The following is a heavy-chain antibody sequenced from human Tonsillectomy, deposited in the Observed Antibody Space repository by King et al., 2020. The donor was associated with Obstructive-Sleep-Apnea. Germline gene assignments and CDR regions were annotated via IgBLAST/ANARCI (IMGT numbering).Heavy chain of an antibody. CDR2: ISSSSSTI. CDR1: GFTFSSYS. CDR3: ARGVTYYYDSSGYYYYYYGMDV. D-gene: IGHD3-22*01. Sequence: VQLVESGGGLVQPGGSLRLSCAASGFTFSSYSINWVRQAPGKGLEWVSYISSSSSTIYYADSVKGRFTISRDNAKNSLYLQMNSLRAEDTAVYYCARGVTYYYDSSGYYYYYYGMDVWGQGTTVTVSS. J-gene: IGHJ6*02. V-gene: IGHV3-48*04.